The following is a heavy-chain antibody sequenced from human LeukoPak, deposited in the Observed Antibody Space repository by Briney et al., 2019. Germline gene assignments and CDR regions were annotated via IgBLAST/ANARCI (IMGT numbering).Heavy chain of an antibody. CDR1: GGTFSSYA. D-gene: IGHD5-12*01. V-gene: IGHV1-69*04. CDR2: IIPILGIA. CDR3: ARVRNGYKEVDY. Sequence: ASVKVSCKASGGTFSSYAISWVRQAPGQGLEWMGRIIPILGIANYAQKFQGRVMITADKSTSTAYMELSSLRSEDTVVYYCARVRNGYKEVDYWGQGTLVTVSS. J-gene: IGHJ4*02.